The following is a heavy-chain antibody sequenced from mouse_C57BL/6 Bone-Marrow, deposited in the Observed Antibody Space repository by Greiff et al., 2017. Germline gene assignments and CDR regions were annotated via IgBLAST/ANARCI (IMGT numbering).Heavy chain of an antibody. Sequence: QVQLQQSGAELARPGASVKLSCKASGYTFTSYGISWVKQRTGQGLEWIGEIYPRSGKTYYNEKFKGKATLTADKSSSTAYMELRSLTSEDSAVYFCARPGSSYFYYAMDYWGQGTSVTVSS. CDR2: IYPRSGKT. V-gene: IGHV1-81*01. D-gene: IGHD1-1*01. CDR3: ARPGSSYFYYAMDY. J-gene: IGHJ4*01. CDR1: GYTFTSYG.